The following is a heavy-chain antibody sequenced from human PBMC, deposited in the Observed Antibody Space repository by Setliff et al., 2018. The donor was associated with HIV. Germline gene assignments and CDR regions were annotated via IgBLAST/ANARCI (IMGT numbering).Heavy chain of an antibody. V-gene: IGHV4-59*11. Sequence: NPSETLSLTCTVSGGSISSHYWSWIRQAPGKGLEWIGTIYHSGSTYYNPSLKSRVTISVDTSKNQFSLNLSSVTAADTAVYYCARDFCSSTTCTNWFHPWGQGTLVTVSS. J-gene: IGHJ5*02. CDR3: ARDFCSSTTCTNWFHP. CDR2: IYHSGST. D-gene: IGHD2-2*01. CDR1: GGSISSHY.